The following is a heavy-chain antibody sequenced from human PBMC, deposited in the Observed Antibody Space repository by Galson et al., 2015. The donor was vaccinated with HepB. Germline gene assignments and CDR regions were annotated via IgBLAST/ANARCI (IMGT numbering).Heavy chain of an antibody. CDR2: ITYSSTYI. Sequence: RLSCAASGFTFSSYSMHWVRQAPGKGLEWVSSITYSSTYIYYADSVKGRFTISRDNAKNSLYLQVTRLRAEAPAVYYCASDWYYDSSPRGAFDVWGQGTMVTVSS. V-gene: IGHV3-21*01. D-gene: IGHD3-22*01. CDR3: ASDWYYDSSPRGAFDV. J-gene: IGHJ3*01. CDR1: GFTFSSYS.